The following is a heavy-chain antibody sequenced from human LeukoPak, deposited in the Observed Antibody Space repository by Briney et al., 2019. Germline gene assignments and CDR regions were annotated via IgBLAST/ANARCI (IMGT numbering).Heavy chain of an antibody. CDR2: IDWDDDK. V-gene: IGHV2-70*16. D-gene: IGHD6-13*01. Sequence: TLSLTCTVSGGSISSSSYYWGWIRQPPGKALEWLARIDWDDDKFYSTSLKTRLTISKDTSKNQVVLTMTNMDPVDTATYYCARMAPAAAGTGYFDYWGQGTLVTVSS. J-gene: IGHJ4*02. CDR3: ARMAPAAAGTGYFDY. CDR1: GGSISSSSYY.